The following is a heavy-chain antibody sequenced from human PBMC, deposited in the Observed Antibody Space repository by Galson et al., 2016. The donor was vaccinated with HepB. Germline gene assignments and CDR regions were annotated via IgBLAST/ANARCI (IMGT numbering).Heavy chain of an antibody. J-gene: IGHJ4*02. V-gene: IGHV5-51*01. CDR1: GYSFTSYW. D-gene: IGHD2-2*02. Sequence: QSGAEVKKAGESLKISCQGSGYSFTSYWIAWVRQMPGEGLECMGIIYPGDSDTRYSPSFQGQVTISADKSISTAYLQWSSLKASDTAMYFCARIDCNTTNCYIFYFWGQGTLLTVSS. CDR2: IYPGDSDT. CDR3: ARIDCNTTNCYIFYF.